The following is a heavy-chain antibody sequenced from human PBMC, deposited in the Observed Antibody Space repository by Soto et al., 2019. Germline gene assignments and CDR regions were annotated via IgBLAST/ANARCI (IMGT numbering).Heavy chain of an antibody. D-gene: IGHD3-22*01. CDR2: INPSGGST. J-gene: IGHJ3*02. V-gene: IGHV1-46*01. CDR1: GYTVTSYY. Sequence: GASVKVSCKASGYTVTSYYMHWVRQAPGQGLEWMGIINPSGGSTSYAQKFQGRVTMTRDTSTSTVYMELSSLRSEDTAVYYCARVGAGLDSSGYLPLRGAFDIWGQGTMVTVSS. CDR3: ARVGAGLDSSGYLPLRGAFDI.